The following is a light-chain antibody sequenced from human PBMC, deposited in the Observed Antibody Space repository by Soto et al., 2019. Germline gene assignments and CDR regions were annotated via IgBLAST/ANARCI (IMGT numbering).Light chain of an antibody. CDR2: GAS. J-gene: IGKJ2*01. CDR1: QSVSSSF. Sequence: EIVLTQSPGTLSLSPGEGATLSCRASQSVSSSFLAWYQQKPGQAPRLLIYGASSRATGIPDRFSGSGSGTDFTLTISRLEPEDFAVYYCQQYDSSPYTFGQGTTLEIK. V-gene: IGKV3-20*01. CDR3: QQYDSSPYT.